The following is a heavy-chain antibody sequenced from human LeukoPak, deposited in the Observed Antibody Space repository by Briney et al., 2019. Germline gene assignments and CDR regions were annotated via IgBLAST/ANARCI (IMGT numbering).Heavy chain of an antibody. Sequence: PSETLSLTCAVSGYSISSGYYWGWIRQPPGKGLEWIGSIYHSGGTYYNPSLKSRVTISVDTSKNQFSLKLSSVTAADTAVYYCARYCSGGSCPIDYWGQGTLVTVSS. CDR3: ARYCSGGSCPIDY. CDR1: GYSISSGYY. J-gene: IGHJ4*02. CDR2: IYHSGGT. V-gene: IGHV4-38-2*01. D-gene: IGHD2-15*01.